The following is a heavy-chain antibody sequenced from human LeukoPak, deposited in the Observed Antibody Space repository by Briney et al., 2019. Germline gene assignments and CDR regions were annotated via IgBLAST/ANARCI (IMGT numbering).Heavy chain of an antibody. CDR3: ARDRRDSDSSGYGMDV. D-gene: IGHD3-22*01. Sequence: GGSLRLSCAASGFTVSSNYMSWVRQAPGKGLEWVSVIYSGGSTYYADSVKGRFTISRDNSKNTLYLQMNSLRAEDTAVYYCARDRRDSDSSGYGMDVWGQGTTVTVSS. CDR1: GFTVSSNY. V-gene: IGHV3-66*01. J-gene: IGHJ6*02. CDR2: IYSGGST.